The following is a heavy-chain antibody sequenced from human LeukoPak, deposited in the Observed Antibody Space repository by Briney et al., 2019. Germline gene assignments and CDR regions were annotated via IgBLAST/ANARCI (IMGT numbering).Heavy chain of an antibody. Sequence: PGGSLRLSCAASGFTFSSSAMSWVRQVPGKGLEWVSSVSSSSSYIYYADSVKGRFTISRDNAKNSLYLQMNSLRAEDTAVYYCARDLVDSGYDTIDYWGQGTLVTVSS. J-gene: IGHJ4*02. CDR1: GFTFSSSA. CDR3: ARDLVDSGYDTIDY. V-gene: IGHV3-21*01. D-gene: IGHD5-12*01. CDR2: VSSSSSYI.